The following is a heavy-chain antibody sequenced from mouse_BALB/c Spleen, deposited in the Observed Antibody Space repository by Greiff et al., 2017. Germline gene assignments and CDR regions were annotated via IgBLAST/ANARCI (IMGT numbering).Heavy chain of an antibody. CDR2: IYPYNGGT. D-gene: IGHD1-1*02. CDR3: AREGYGGGFAY. V-gene: IGHV1S29*02. J-gene: IGHJ3*01. Sequence: EVQLQQSGPELVKPGASVKISCKASGYTFTDYNMHWVKQSHGKSLEWIGYIYPYNGGTGYNQKFKSKATLTVDNSSSTAYMELRSLTSEDSAVYYCAREGYGGGFAYWGQGTLVTVSA. CDR1: GYTFTDYN.